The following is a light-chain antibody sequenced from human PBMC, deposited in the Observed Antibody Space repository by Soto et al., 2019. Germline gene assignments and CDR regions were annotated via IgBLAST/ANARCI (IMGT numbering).Light chain of an antibody. J-gene: IGLJ3*02. Sequence: QSVLTQPPSASGTPGQRVTISCSGSSSKVGSNYVYWYQQVPGTAPILLMHWDGQRPSGVPDRFSGSKSGTSASLAISGLRSEDEADYYCAAWDDSLSGVVFGGGTKLTVL. V-gene: IGLV1-47*01. CDR2: WDG. CDR1: SSKVGSNY. CDR3: AAWDDSLSGVV.